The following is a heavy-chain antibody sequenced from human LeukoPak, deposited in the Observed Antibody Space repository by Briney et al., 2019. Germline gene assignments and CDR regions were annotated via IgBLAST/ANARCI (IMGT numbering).Heavy chain of an antibody. J-gene: IGHJ5*02. CDR1: GYSINNSYY. CDR2: IYTSGST. D-gene: IGHD3-10*01. V-gene: IGHV4-4*07. CDR3: ARDSGTTGEVKFDP. Sequence: SETLSLTCTVSGYSINNSYYWGWVRQPAGKGLEWIGRIYTSGSTNYNPSLKSRVTMSVDTSKKQFSLKLSSVTAADTAVYYCARDSGTTGEVKFDPWGQGTLVTVSS.